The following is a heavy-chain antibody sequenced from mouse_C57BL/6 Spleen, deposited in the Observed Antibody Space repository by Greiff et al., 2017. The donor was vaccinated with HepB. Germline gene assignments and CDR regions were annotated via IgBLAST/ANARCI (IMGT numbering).Heavy chain of an antibody. Sequence: EVQLQQSGPELVKPGASVKISCKASGYTFTDYYMNWVKQSHGKSLEWIGDINPNNGGTSYNQKFKGKATLTVDKSSSTAYMELRSLTSEDSAVYYCAGYGSSLLDYWGQGTTLTVSS. CDR3: AGYGSSLLDY. CDR2: INPNNGGT. D-gene: IGHD1-1*01. J-gene: IGHJ2*01. CDR1: GYTFTDYY. V-gene: IGHV1-26*01.